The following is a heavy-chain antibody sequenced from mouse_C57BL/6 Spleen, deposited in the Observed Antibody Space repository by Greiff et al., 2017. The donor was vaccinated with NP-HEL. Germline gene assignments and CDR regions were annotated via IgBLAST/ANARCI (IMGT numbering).Heavy chain of an antibody. CDR3: ARSDYYGSSPYAMDY. D-gene: IGHD1-1*01. J-gene: IGHJ4*01. CDR1: GYAFTNYL. Sequence: VMLVESGAELVRPGTSVKVSCKASGYAFTNYLIEWVKQRPGQGLEWIGVINPGSGGTNYNEKFKGKATLTADKSSSTAYMQLSSLTSEDSAVYFCARSDYYGSSPYAMDYWGQGTSVTVSS. V-gene: IGHV1-54*01. CDR2: INPGSGGT.